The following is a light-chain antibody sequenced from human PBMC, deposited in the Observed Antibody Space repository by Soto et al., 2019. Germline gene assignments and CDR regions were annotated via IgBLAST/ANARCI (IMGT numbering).Light chain of an antibody. CDR2: TSN. CDR1: NSNIGSNK. V-gene: IGLV1-44*01. CDR3: ATWDDSLHGYV. Sequence: QSVLTQPPSASGTPGQRVTISCSGSNSNIGSNKVNWYQQLPGTAPKLLIYTSNQRPSGVPDRFSGSKSGTSASLAISGLQSEDEADYYCATWDDSLHGYVFGTGTKFTVL. J-gene: IGLJ1*01.